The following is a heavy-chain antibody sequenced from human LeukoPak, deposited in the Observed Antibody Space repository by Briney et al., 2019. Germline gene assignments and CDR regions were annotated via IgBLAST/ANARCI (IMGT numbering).Heavy chain of an antibody. V-gene: IGHV3-15*01. CDR2: IKSKTDDGTT. J-gene: IGHJ4*02. D-gene: IGHD3-10*01. Sequence: GGSLTLSCAASAFTLSNAWMSWVRQPPGKGLEWVGRIKSKTDDGTTDYAAPVKGRFTISKDDSKNTLYLQMNSLKTEDTAVYYCTTRSLLWFGELFTDDYWGQGTLVTVSS. CDR1: AFTLSNAW. CDR3: TTRSLLWFGELFTDDY.